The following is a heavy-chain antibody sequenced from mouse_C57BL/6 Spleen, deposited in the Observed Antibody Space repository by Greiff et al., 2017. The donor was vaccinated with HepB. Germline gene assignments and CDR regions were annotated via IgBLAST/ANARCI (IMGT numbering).Heavy chain of an antibody. CDR2: ISDGGSYT. J-gene: IGHJ2*01. Sequence: EVRLLNSGGALVNPGGSRNLPFPAPGFTLGGYAMSGVRQTPEKRLEWVATISDGGSYTYYPDNVKGRFTISRDNAKNNLYLQMSHLKSEDTAMYYCARVLRYFDYWGQGTTLTVSS. V-gene: IGHV5-4*03. CDR3: ARVLRYFDY. CDR1: GFTLGGYA. D-gene: IGHD1-1*01.